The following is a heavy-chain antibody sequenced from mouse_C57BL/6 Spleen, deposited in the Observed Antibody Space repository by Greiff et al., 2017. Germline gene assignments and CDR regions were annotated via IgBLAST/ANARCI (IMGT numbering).Heavy chain of an antibody. Sequence: QVQLQQPGAELVKPGASVTLSCKASGYTFTSYWMHWVKQRPGQGLEWIGMIHPNSGSTNYNEKFKSKATLTVDKSSSTAYMQLSSLTSDGAAVYYCARSAGTYYAMDDWGQGTSVTVSS. J-gene: IGHJ4*01. D-gene: IGHD4-1*01. CDR3: ARSAGTYYAMDD. CDR1: GYTFTSYW. V-gene: IGHV1-64*01. CDR2: IHPNSGST.